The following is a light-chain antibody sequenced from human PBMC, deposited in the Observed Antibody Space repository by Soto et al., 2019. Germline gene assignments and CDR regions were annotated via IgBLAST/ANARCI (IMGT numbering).Light chain of an antibody. CDR3: QLYGRLVWT. V-gene: IGKV3-20*01. J-gene: IGKJ1*01. CDR1: QSLGRY. Sequence: EIVLTQSPGTLSLSPGERATLSCRASQSLGRYLAWYQQKPGQAPRLLIYDASSRATGIPDRFSGSGSGTDFTLTISRLEPEDVAVYYCQLYGRLVWTLGQGTKVDIK. CDR2: DAS.